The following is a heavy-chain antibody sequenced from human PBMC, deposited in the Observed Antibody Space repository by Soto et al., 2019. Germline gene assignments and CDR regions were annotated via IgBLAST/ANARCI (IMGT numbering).Heavy chain of an antibody. Sequence: GTLSLTCAVSGGSISSSNWWSWVRQPPGKGLEWIGEIYHSGSTNYNPSLKSRVTISVDKSKNQFSLKLSSVTAADTAVYYCATLRGIVVVITDSDAFDIWGQGTMVTVSS. CDR1: GGSISSSNW. V-gene: IGHV4-4*02. J-gene: IGHJ3*02. CDR3: ATLRGIVVVITDSDAFDI. D-gene: IGHD3-22*01. CDR2: IYHSGST.